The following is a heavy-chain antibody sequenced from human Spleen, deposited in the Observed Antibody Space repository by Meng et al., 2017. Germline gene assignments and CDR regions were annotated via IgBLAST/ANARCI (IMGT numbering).Heavy chain of an antibody. D-gene: IGHD1-14*01. CDR2: IYHSGST. CDR1: GGSISSTAYY. J-gene: IGHJ4*02. Sequence: QVQLQESGPGLVKPSETLSLTCSGSGGSISSTAYYWGWIRQPPGKGLEWIGSIYHSGSTYYNPSLKSLVTISVDTSKNQFSLNLSSVTAADTAVYYCASGPRGPDQMYYFDYWGQGTLVTVSS. CDR3: ASGPRGPDQMYYFDY. V-gene: IGHV4-39*07.